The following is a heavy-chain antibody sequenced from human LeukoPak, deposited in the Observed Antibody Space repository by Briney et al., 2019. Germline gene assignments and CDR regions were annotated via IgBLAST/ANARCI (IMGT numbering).Heavy chain of an antibody. J-gene: IGHJ4*02. CDR2: IKQDGSEK. D-gene: IGHD2-2*01. CDR3: AKDIGRYCSSTSCLVY. Sequence: PGGSLRLSCAASGFTFSSYWMSWVRQAPGKGLEWVANIKQDGSEKYYVDSVKGRFTISRDNAKNSLYLQMNSLRAEDTALYYCAKDIGRYCSSTSCLVYWGQGTLVTVSS. V-gene: IGHV3-7*03. CDR1: GFTFSSYW.